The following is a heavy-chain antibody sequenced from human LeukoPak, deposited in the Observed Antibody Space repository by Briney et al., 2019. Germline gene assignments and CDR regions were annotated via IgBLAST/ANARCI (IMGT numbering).Heavy chain of an antibody. CDR2: INHSGSS. J-gene: IGHJ3*02. CDR3: ASGSGYCSGGSCSLDALDI. V-gene: IGHV4-39*07. Sequence: PSETRSLTCTVSGGSISSSSYYWSWIRQPPGKGLEWIGEINHSGSSNYNPSLKSRVTISGDTPKNQFSLRLSSVTAADTAVYYCASGSGYCSGGSCSLDALDIWGQGTMVTVSS. CDR1: GGSISSSSYY. D-gene: IGHD2-15*01.